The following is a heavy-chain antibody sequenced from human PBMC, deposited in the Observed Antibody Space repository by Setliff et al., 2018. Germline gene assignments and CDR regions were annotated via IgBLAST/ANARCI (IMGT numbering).Heavy chain of an antibody. CDR2: IIPMFGT. D-gene: IGHD3-10*01. Sequence: SVKVSCKASGGTFSSYVISWVREAPGQGLEWMGEIIPMFGTNYAQKFQGRVTITADESTSTAYMELSSLGSEDTAVYYCAGGQPLVRKYYYYMDVWGKGTTVTSP. V-gene: IGHV1-69*13. CDR1: GGTFSSYV. J-gene: IGHJ6*03. CDR3: AGGQPLVRKYYYYMDV.